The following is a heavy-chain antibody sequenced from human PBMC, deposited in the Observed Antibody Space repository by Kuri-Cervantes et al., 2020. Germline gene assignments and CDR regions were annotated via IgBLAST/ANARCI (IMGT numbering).Heavy chain of an antibody. Sequence: GGSLRLSCAASGFTFSSYAMHWVRQAPGKGLEWVAVISYDGSNKYYADSVKGRFTISRDNSKNTLYLQMNSLRAGDTAVYYCASNYGSGSYLGYWGQGTLVTVSS. CDR2: ISYDGSNK. CDR1: GFTFSSYA. CDR3: ASNYGSGSYLGY. D-gene: IGHD3-10*01. J-gene: IGHJ4*02. V-gene: IGHV3-30*01.